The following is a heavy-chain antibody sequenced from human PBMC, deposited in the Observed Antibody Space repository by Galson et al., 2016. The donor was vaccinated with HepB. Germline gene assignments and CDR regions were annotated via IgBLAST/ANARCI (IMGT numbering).Heavy chain of an antibody. CDR3: VKDGPANGWSDFEY. D-gene: IGHD6-19*01. J-gene: IGHJ4*02. V-gene: IGHV3-23*01. CDR1: GFTFRNYG. CDR2: VDNSGDGT. Sequence: SLRLSCAASGFTFRNYGMTWVRQAPGKGLEWVSIVDNSGDGTYHADSVKGRFTISRDNSKNTLYLQMNSLRAEDTAVYYCVKDGPANGWSDFEYWGQGSLVTVSS.